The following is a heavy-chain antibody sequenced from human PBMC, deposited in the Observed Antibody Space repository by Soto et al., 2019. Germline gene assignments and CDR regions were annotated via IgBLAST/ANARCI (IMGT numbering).Heavy chain of an antibody. CDR3: ASPRIATTGTDY. J-gene: IGHJ4*02. V-gene: IGHV3-7*03. CDR2: IKQDGSEK. Sequence: GGSLRLSYVASGFTFSTYWMSWIRQTPGKGLEWVANIKQDGSEKYYVDSVKGRFTISRDNAKNSLYLQMNSLRAGDTAVYYCASPRIATTGTDYWGQGTLVTVSS. CDR1: GFTFSTYW. D-gene: IGHD6-13*01.